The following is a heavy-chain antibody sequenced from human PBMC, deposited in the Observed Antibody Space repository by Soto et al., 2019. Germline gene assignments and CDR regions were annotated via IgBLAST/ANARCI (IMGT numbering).Heavy chain of an antibody. CDR2: ISYDGSNK. J-gene: IGHJ5*02. V-gene: IGHV3-30*03. D-gene: IGHD2-15*01. CDR1: GFTFSSYG. CDR3: ARPKVLIEAAVDP. Sequence: GGSLRLSCAASGFTFSSYGMHWVRQAPGKGLEWVAVISYDGSNKYYADSVKGRFTISRDNSKNTLYLQMNSLRAEDTAVYYCARPKVLIEAAVDPWGQGTLVTVSS.